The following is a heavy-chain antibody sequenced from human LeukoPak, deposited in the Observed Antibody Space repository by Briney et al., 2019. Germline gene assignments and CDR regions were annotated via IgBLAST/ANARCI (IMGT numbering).Heavy chain of an antibody. CDR1: GFTFTNFG. CDR3: TTGLLLWFGETIDY. CDR2: IKSKTDGGTT. J-gene: IGHJ4*02. V-gene: IGHV3-15*01. D-gene: IGHD3-10*01. Sequence: GGSLRLSCAASGFTFTNFGIHWVRQAPGKGLEWVGRIKSKTDGGTTDYAAPVKGRFTISRDDSKNTLYLQMNSLKTEDTAVYYCTTGLLLWFGETIDYWGQGTLVTVSS.